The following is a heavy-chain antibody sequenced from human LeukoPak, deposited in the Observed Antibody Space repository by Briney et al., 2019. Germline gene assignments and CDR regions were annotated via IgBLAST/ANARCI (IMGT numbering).Heavy chain of an antibody. CDR1: GLSVSDAW. J-gene: IGHJ4*02. CDR2: IKSKTAGGTT. V-gene: IGHV3-15*01. CDR3: TGPPD. Sequence: GGSLRLSGAASGLSVSDAWMSWVRQAPGKGLEWVGRIKSKTAGGTTDYVASVKGRFTISRDDSKNTLYLQMNSLSTEDTAVYYCTGPPDWGQGTLVTVSS.